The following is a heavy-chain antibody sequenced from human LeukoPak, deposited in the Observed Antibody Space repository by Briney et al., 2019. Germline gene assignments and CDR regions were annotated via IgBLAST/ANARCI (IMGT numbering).Heavy chain of an antibody. V-gene: IGHV4-59*01. Sequence: PSETLSLTCTVSGGSISSYYWSWIRQPPGEGLEWIGYIYYSGSTNYNPSLKSRVTISVDTSKNQFSLKLSSVTAADTAVYYCARGLIKDDAFDIWGQGTMVTVSS. CDR3: ARGLIKDDAFDI. D-gene: IGHD3-16*01. CDR1: GGSISSYY. J-gene: IGHJ3*02. CDR2: IYYSGST.